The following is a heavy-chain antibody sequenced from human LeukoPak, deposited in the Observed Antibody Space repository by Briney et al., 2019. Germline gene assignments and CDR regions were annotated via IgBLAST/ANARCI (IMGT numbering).Heavy chain of an antibody. CDR2: ISAYNGNT. CDR1: GYTFTNYG. Sequence: GASVKVSCKASGYTFTNYGISWVRQAPGQRLEWMGWISAYNGNTNYAQKLQGRVTMTTDTSTSTAYLDLRSLRSDDTAVYYCARGVATIAGSWFDPWGQGTLVTVSS. D-gene: IGHD5-12*01. V-gene: IGHV1-18*01. CDR3: ARGVATIAGSWFDP. J-gene: IGHJ5*02.